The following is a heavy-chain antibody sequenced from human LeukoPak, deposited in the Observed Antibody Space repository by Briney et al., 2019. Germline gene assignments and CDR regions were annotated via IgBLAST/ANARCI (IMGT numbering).Heavy chain of an antibody. Sequence: SETLSLTCTVSGGSLSNYYWNWIRQPPGKGLGWIGNIHYSGTTNYNPSLKSRVTISIDTSKNQFSLKLSSVTAADTAMYYCAGDTYGRDYWGQGTLVTVSS. J-gene: IGHJ4*02. CDR3: AGDTYGRDY. D-gene: IGHD3-10*01. V-gene: IGHV4-59*12. CDR2: IHYSGTT. CDR1: GGSLSNYY.